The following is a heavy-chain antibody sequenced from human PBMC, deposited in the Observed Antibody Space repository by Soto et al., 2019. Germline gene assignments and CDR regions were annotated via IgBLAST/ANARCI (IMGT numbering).Heavy chain of an antibody. CDR3: ARDGWYVGTLEHVARNYYGMDV. V-gene: IGHV1-69*01. CDR2: IIPLFGTV. D-gene: IGHD2-15*01. J-gene: IGHJ6*04. Sequence: QVQLVQSGAEVKKPGSSVKVSCKASGGTFSSYGISWVRQAPGQGLEWLGGIIPLFGTVNYAQKFQGRVKITVDESTTTADMDLSSLRSDDTAVYHCARDGWYVGTLEHVARNYYGMDVWGKGTTVTVSS. CDR1: GGTFSSYG.